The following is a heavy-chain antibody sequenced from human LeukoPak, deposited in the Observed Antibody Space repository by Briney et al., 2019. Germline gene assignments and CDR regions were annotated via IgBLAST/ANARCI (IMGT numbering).Heavy chain of an antibody. V-gene: IGHV1-2*02. CDR3: ARGLMSAVRVGYFDY. D-gene: IGHD2-8*01. CDR1: GYTFTAYY. Sequence: ASVRVSFKASGYTFTAYYIHWVRQAPGQGREWLGWINPNSGDTNFAQKFQGRVTMTRDTSITTAYMELSRLKSDDTAVYYCARGLMSAVRVGYFDYWGQGTLVTVSS. CDR2: INPNSGDT. J-gene: IGHJ4*02.